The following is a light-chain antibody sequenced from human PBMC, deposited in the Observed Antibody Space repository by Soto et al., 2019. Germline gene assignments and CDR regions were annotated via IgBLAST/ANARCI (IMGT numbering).Light chain of an antibody. CDR1: SSDVGSYNR. CDR2: EVS. Sequence: QSALTQPPSVSGSPGQSVAISCTGTSSDVGSYNRVSWYQQPPGTAPKVMIYEVSNRPSGVPDRFSGSKSGNTASLTISGLQAEDEADYYCSSYRSSSIYVFGTGPKVTVL. CDR3: SSYRSSSIYV. J-gene: IGLJ1*01. V-gene: IGLV2-18*02.